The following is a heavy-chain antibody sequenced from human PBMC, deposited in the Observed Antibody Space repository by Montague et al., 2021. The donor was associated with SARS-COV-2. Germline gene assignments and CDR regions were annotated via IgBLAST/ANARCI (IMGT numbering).Heavy chain of an antibody. CDR2: IFYSGTT. D-gene: IGHD3-16*02. V-gene: IGHV4-39*01. J-gene: IGHJ4*02. CDR1: GASISSSENS. CDR3: ARHVTFGGVVVALDY. Sequence: SETLSLTCTVSGASISSSENSWGWIRQSPGKGLEWFGSIFYSGTTYFNPSLRSRIAISVDTSKNQFSLKVTSVTAADTAVYYCARHVTFGGVVVALDYWGQGNLVTVSS.